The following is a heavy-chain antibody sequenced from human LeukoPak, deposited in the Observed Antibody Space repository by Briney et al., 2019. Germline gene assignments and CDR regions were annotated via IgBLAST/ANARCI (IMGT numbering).Heavy chain of an antibody. V-gene: IGHV5-51*01. CDR3: ASSYYYDSSGYYFNDAFDI. J-gene: IGHJ3*02. CDR2: IYPGDSDT. CDR1: GYSFTSYW. Sequence: GESLKISCKGSGYSFTSYWIGWVRQMPGKGLEWMGIIYPGDSDTRYSPSFQGQVTISADKSISTAYLQWSSLKASDTAMYYCASSYYYDSSGYYFNDAFDIWGQGAMVTVSS. D-gene: IGHD3-22*01.